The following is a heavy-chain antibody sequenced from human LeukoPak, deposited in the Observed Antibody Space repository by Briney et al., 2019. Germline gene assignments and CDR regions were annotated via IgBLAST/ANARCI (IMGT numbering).Heavy chain of an antibody. CDR3: ATGYCTSSSCYEFHY. D-gene: IGHD2-2*01. CDR1: GLTFSSYS. J-gene: IGHJ4*02. CDR2: ISTSRSYT. Sequence: MTGGPLRLSCVASGLTFSSYSMIWVRQAPGKGLEWVSSISTSRSYTYYADSVKGRFTISRDNAKNSLYLQMNSLRAEDTAIYYCATGYCTSSSCYEFHYWGQGTLVTVSP. V-gene: IGHV3-21*01.